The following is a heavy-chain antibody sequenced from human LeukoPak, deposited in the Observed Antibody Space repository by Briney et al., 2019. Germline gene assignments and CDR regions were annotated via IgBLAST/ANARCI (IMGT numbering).Heavy chain of an antibody. J-gene: IGHJ3*02. D-gene: IGHD6-19*01. V-gene: IGHV4-38-2*02. Sequence: SETLSLTCTVSGYSISIGYHWGWIRQPPGKGLEWIGNIYHSGSTNYNPSLKSRVTISVDTSKNQFSLKLSSVTAADTAVYYCARGRTSNYSSGWYDAFDIWGQGTMVTVSS. CDR3: ARGRTSNYSSGWYDAFDI. CDR1: GYSISIGYH. CDR2: IYHSGST.